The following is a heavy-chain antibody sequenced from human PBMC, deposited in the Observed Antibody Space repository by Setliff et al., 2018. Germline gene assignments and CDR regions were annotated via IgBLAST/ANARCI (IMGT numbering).Heavy chain of an antibody. D-gene: IGHD3-10*01. CDR3: ATPGRRFGESIDY. V-gene: IGHV4-34*01. J-gene: IGHJ4*02. CDR1: GGSFSGYY. CDR2: INHSGST. Sequence: TLSLTCAVYGGSFSGYYWSWIRQPPGKGLEWIGEINHSGSTNYNPSLKSRVTISVDTSKNQFSLKLSSVTAADTAVYYCATPGRRFGESIDYWGQGTLVTVSS.